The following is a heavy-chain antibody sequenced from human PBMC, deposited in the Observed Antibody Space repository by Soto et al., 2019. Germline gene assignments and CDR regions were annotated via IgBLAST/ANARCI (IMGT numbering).Heavy chain of an antibody. Sequence: PGGSLRLSCAASGFTFSSYAMHWVRQAPGKRLEWVAVISYDGSNKYYADSVKGRFTISRDNSKNTLYLQMNSLRAEDTAVYYCARDPELGAGMHFDYWGQGTLVTVSS. V-gene: IGHV3-30-3*01. CDR2: ISYDGSNK. D-gene: IGHD3-16*01. J-gene: IGHJ4*02. CDR1: GFTFSSYA. CDR3: ARDPELGAGMHFDY.